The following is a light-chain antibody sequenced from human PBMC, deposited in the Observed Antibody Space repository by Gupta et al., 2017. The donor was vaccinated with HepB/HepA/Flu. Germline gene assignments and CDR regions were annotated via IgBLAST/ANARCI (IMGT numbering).Light chain of an antibody. Sequence: ETVLTQSPGTLSLSPGDRATLSCRASQSVSSSYLAWYQQRPGQAPRLLIYDASSRANGIPDRFSGSGSGTDFTLIISRLEPEDFAVYYCQQDGSSPLTFGGGTKVEIK. CDR2: DAS. CDR3: QQDGSSPLT. J-gene: IGKJ4*01. V-gene: IGKV3-20*01. CDR1: QSVSSSY.